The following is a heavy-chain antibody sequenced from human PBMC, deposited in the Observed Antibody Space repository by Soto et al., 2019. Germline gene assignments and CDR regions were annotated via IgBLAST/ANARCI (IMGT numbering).Heavy chain of an antibody. CDR1: GYTFIDYY. CDR2: ISPRSGGT. D-gene: IGHD3-9*01. CDR3: ARPPGYISDWYYFDL. V-gene: IGHV1-2*02. Sequence: ASVKVSCKASGYTFIDYYMHWVRQAPGQGFEWMGRISPRSGGTNYAQKFRGRVTMTWDTSLNTAYMELSSLISEDTAVYYCARPPGYISDWYYFDLWGQGTLVTVSS. J-gene: IGHJ4*02.